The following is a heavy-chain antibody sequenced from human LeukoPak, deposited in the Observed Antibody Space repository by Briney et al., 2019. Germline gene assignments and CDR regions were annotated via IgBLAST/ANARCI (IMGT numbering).Heavy chain of an antibody. CDR1: GFTFSGSA. V-gene: IGHV3-73*01. CDR2: IRSKANSYAT. CDR3: TRHVRGYCTNGVCYNWFDP. Sequence: PGGSLRLSCAASGFTFSGSAMHWVRQASGKGLEWVCRIRSKANSYATAYAASVKGRFTISRDDSKNTAYLQMNSVKTEDTAVYYCTRHVRGYCTNGVCYNWFDPWGQGTLVTVSS. D-gene: IGHD2-8*01. J-gene: IGHJ5*02.